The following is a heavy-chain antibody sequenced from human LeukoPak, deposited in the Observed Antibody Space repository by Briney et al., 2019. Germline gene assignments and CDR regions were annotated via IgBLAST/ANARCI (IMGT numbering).Heavy chain of an antibody. V-gene: IGHV4-4*07. Sequence: PSETLSLTCTVSGGSISSYYWSWIRQPAGKGLEWIGRIYTSGSTNYNPSLKSRVTMSVDTSKNQFSLKLSSVTAADTAVYYCARGAYPVLLYFDWSQTYFDYWGQGTLVTVSS. J-gene: IGHJ4*02. D-gene: IGHD3-9*01. CDR2: IYTSGST. CDR1: GGSISSYY. CDR3: ARGAYPVLLYFDWSQTYFDY.